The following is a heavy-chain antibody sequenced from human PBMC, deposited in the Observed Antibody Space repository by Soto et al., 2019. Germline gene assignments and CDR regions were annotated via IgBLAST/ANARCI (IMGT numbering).Heavy chain of an antibody. CDR2: IYYSGST. V-gene: IGHV4-59*01. CDR3: ARDLRIQDGAIAAFAI. CDR1: GGSISSYY. J-gene: IGHJ3*02. Sequence: PSETLSLTCTVSGGSISSYYWSWIRQPPGKGLEWIGYIYYSGSTNYNPSLMSRVTISVDTSKNQFSLKLSSVTAADTAVYYCARDLRIQDGAIAAFAIWGQGTMGTVSS. D-gene: IGHD3-10*01.